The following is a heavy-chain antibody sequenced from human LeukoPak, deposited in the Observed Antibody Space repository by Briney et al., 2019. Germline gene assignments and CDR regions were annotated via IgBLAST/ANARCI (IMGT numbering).Heavy chain of an antibody. D-gene: IGHD3-9*01. J-gene: IGHJ4*02. CDR2: ISAYNGYT. V-gene: IGHV1-18*01. CDR1: GYTFTSYG. Sequence: GASVKVSCKASGYTFTSYGISWVRQAPGQGLEWMGWISAYNGYTNYAQKFQGRVTMTTDTSTSTAYMELRSLRSDDTAVYYCARDRDILTGYDIPPLRDWGQGTLVTVSS. CDR3: ARDRDILTGYDIPPLRD.